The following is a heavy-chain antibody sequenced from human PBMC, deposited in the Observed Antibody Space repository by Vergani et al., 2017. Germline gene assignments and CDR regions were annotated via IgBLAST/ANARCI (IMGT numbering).Heavy chain of an antibody. D-gene: IGHD6-19*01. CDR2: FDPEDGET. CDR3: ARVGYSSGWYNWFDP. J-gene: IGHJ5*02. CDR1: GYTLTELS. V-gene: IGHV1-24*01. Sequence: QVQLVQSGAEVKKPGASVKVSCKVSGYTLTELSMHWVRQAPGKGLEWMGGFDPEDGETIYAQKFQGRVTMTTDTSTSTAYMELRSLRSDDTAVYYCARVGYSSGWYNWFDPWGQGTLVTVSS.